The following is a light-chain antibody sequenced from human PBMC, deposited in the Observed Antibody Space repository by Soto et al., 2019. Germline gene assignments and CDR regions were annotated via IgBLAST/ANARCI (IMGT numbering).Light chain of an antibody. Sequence: DIQMTQSPSSVSPSVGDRVTITRRASQGISNWLAWYQQQPGKAPKLLIYGASSLQSGVPSRFSGGGSGTHFTLIISSLQPEDFATYYCQQTNTFLPLTFGGGTKVEI. CDR3: QQTNTFLPLT. V-gene: IGKV1-12*01. CDR1: QGISNW. CDR2: GAS. J-gene: IGKJ4*01.